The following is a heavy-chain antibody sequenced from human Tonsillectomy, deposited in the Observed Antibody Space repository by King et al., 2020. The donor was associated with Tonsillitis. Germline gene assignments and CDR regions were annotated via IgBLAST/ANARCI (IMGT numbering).Heavy chain of an antibody. CDR3: AMDHITIFGVIVTTVGTFDI. Sequence: VQLVESGGGLVQPGGSLRLSCAASGFTFSSYKMSWVRQAPGKGLERGADIKGDGSEEYYVDSVKGRFTISRDNAKNSVDLLMNSLRAEDTAVYYCAMDHITIFGVIVTTVGTFDIWGQGTMVTVSS. V-gene: IGHV3-7*04. CDR1: GFTFSSYK. J-gene: IGHJ3*02. D-gene: IGHD3-3*01. CDR2: IKGDGSEE.